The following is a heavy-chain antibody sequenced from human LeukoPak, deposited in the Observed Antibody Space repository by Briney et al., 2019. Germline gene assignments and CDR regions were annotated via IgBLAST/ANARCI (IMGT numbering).Heavy chain of an antibody. Sequence: SSETLSLTCTVSGGSISNYYWSWIRQPPGKGLEWIGYIYYSGSTNYNPSLKSRVTISVDTSKNQFSLNLSSVTAADTAMYYRARDRSPEGYYDSSHWDYYHGMDVWGQGTTVTVSS. J-gene: IGHJ6*02. D-gene: IGHD3-22*01. CDR1: GGSISNYY. CDR2: IYYSGST. V-gene: IGHV4-59*01. CDR3: ARDRSPEGYYDSSHWDYYHGMDV.